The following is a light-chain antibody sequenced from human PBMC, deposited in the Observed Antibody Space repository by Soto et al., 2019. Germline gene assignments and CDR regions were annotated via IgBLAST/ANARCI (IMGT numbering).Light chain of an antibody. CDR1: QRVSSH. J-gene: IGKJ1*01. CDR2: AAS. V-gene: IGKV3-15*01. CDR3: QQYDNWPQT. Sequence: TVMPQSPVTLSVSPGDTATLSCRASQRVSSHLAWYQQKPGQAPRLLIYAASTRATGIPVRFSDTGSGTDFTLTVSSLQSEDFAVYYCQQYDNWPQTFGQVTKVDI.